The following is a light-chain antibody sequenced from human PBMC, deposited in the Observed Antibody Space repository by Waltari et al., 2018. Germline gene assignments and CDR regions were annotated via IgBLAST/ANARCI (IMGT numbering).Light chain of an antibody. CDR3: QQYNTYFT. Sequence: DIQMTQSPSTLSASVGDRVTITCRASQSVNMWLDRYQQKPGKAPKLRIYKTSSLESGVPFRFSGSGSGTEFTLPISSLQPDDFATYDCQQYNTYFTCGPGTKVDIK. CDR2: KTS. J-gene: IGKJ3*01. CDR1: QSVNMW. V-gene: IGKV1-5*03.